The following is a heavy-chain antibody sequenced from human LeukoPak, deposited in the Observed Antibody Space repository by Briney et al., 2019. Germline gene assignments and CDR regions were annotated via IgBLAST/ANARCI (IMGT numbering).Heavy chain of an antibody. J-gene: IGHJ5*02. CDR1: GYTFTSYD. V-gene: IGHV1-8*02. CDR2: MNPNSGNT. D-gene: IGHD3-10*01. Sequence: GASVKVSCKASGYTFTSYDINWVRQATGQGLEWMGWMNPNSGNTGYAQKFQGRVTMTRNTSISTAYMELSSLRSEDTAVYYCAREAGVTMVRGVIIEANWFDPWGQGTLVTVSS. CDR3: AREAGVTMVRGVIIEANWFDP.